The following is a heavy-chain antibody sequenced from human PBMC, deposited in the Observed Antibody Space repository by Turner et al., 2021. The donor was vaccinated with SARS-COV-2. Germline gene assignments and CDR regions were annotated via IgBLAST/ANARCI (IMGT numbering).Heavy chain of an antibody. Sequence: QVQLQESGPGLVKPSETLSLACTASGVPISNYCWSWIRKSPEKGLEWIAYICYSGSTHHNPSLKRRVTISLDTSKNQVSLKLSSVTAADTAVYYCARPNTYYYGSGDSHGKSHNWFDPWGQGTLVTVSS. CDR1: GVPISNYC. V-gene: IGHV4-59*08. CDR2: ICYSGST. D-gene: IGHD3-10*01. J-gene: IGHJ5*02. CDR3: ARPNTYYYGSGDSHGKSHNWFDP.